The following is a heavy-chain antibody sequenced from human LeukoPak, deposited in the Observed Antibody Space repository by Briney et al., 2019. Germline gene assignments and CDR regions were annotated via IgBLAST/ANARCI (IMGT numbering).Heavy chain of an antibody. J-gene: IGHJ4*02. Sequence: GASVKVSCKASGYTFTDYYMHCVRQAPGQGLEWMGWINPNSGGTYYAQKFQGRVTMTRDTSISTAYMELSRLASDDTAVFYCVKIVRSGYYYYFDHWRQGTLVTVSS. D-gene: IGHD3-22*01. CDR3: VKIVRSGYYYYFDH. CDR2: INPNSGGT. CDR1: GYTFTDYY. V-gene: IGHV1-2*02.